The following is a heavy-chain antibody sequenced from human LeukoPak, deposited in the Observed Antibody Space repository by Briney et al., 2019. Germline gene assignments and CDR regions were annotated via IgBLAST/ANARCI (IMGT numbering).Heavy chain of an antibody. Sequence: SETLSLTCAVYGGSFSGYYWSWIRQPPGKGLEWIGEINHSGSTNYNPSLKSRVTISVDTSKNQFSLKLSSVTAADTAVYYCASYSSGWYLADYFDYWGQGTLVTVSS. J-gene: IGHJ4*02. CDR2: INHSGST. V-gene: IGHV4-34*01. CDR3: ASYSSGWYLADYFDY. CDR1: GGSFSGYY. D-gene: IGHD6-19*01.